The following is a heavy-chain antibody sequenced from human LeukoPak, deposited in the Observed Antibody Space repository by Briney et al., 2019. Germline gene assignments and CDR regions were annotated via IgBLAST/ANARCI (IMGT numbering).Heavy chain of an antibody. V-gene: IGHV3-11*04. Sequence: GGSLRLSCAASGFTFSDYYMSWIRQAPGKGLEWVSYISSSGSTIYYADSVKGRFTISRDNAENSLFLQMNNLRVDDTAVYYCARSGGYGWDYWGQGAVVTVYS. CDR3: ARSGGYGWDY. CDR1: GFTFSDYY. CDR2: ISSSGSTI. J-gene: IGHJ4*02. D-gene: IGHD5-12*01.